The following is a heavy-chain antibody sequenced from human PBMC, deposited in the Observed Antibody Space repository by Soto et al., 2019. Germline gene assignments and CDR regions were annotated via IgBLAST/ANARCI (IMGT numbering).Heavy chain of an antibody. CDR2: VYYSGST. CDR1: GGSMSRHY. J-gene: IGHJ5*02. Sequence: QVQLQESGPGLVKPSETLSLTCSVSGGSMSRHYWTWIRQSPGKGLEWIGHVYYSGSTKYNPSLKSRLIISLETSKNQFSLRLSSVTAAVTAVYYCAVMGGAYGSNNWLDPWGQGALVTVSS. D-gene: IGHD4-17*01. V-gene: IGHV4-59*11. CDR3: AVMGGAYGSNNWLDP.